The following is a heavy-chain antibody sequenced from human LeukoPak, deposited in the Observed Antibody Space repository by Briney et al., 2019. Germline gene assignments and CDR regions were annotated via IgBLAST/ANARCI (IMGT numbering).Heavy chain of an antibody. Sequence: ESGPTLVKPTQTLTLTFTFSGFSLSTSGVGVGWIRQPPVKALEWLALIYWNDDKRYSPSLKSRLTITKDTSKNQVVLTMTNMDPVDTATYYCALLYSYGQTSPAFDIWGQGTMVTVSS. CDR2: IYWNDDK. V-gene: IGHV2-5*01. CDR3: ALLYSYGQTSPAFDI. J-gene: IGHJ3*02. CDR1: GFSLSTSGVG. D-gene: IGHD5-18*01.